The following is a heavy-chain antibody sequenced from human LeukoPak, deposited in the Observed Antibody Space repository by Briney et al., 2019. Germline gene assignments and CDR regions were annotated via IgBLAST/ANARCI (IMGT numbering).Heavy chain of an antibody. V-gene: IGHV3-23*01. CDR3: ARDHTGGYYYDSAYGMDV. CDR2: ISGSGRST. D-gene: IGHD3-22*01. CDR1: GFTFNSYA. Sequence: GGSLRLSCAASGFTFNSYAMSWVRQAPGRGLEWVSTISGSGRSTYYADSVKGRFAISRDNSKNTLYLQMNSLRAEDTAVYYCARDHTGGYYYDSAYGMDVWGQGTTVTVSS. J-gene: IGHJ6*02.